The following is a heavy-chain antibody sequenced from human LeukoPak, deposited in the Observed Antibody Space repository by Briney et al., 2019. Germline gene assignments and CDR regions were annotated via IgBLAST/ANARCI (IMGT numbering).Heavy chain of an antibody. J-gene: IGHJ2*01. CDR2: IIPNTGGT. CDR3: ARGSPSYAQWHFDL. Sequence: ASVKVSCKGYGYTFINHDIDWVRQAPGQGLEWMGWIIPNTGGTNYAQKFQDWVTMSSDTSISTAYMELSSLRSDDTAVYYCARGSPSYAQWHFDLWGRGTLVTVSS. D-gene: IGHD2/OR15-2a*01. V-gene: IGHV1-2*04. CDR1: GYTFINHD.